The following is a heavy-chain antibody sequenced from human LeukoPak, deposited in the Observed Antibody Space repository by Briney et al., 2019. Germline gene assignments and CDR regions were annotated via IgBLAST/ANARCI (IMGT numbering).Heavy chain of an antibody. CDR3: ARFGNTALTTGGLYYYMDV. CDR1: GFTFSSYS. D-gene: IGHD4-11*01. J-gene: IGHJ6*03. Sequence: GGSLRLSCAASGFTFSSYSMNWVRQAPGKGLEWVSYISSSSSTIYYADSVKGRFTISRDNAKNSLYLQMNSLRAEDTAVYYCARFGNTALTTGGLYYYMDVWGKGTTVTVSS. CDR2: ISSSSSTI. V-gene: IGHV3-48*04.